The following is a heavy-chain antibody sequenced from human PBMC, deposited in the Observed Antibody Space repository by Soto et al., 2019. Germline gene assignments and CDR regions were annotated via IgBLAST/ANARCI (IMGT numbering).Heavy chain of an antibody. CDR1: GGSISSSSYY. Sequence: SETLSLTCTVSGGSISSSSYYWGWIRQPPGKGLEWIGSIYYSGSTYYNPSLKSRVTISVDTSKNQFSLKLSSVTAADTAVYYCARPASDYGDQFDYWGQGTLVTVSS. CDR2: IYYSGST. D-gene: IGHD4-17*01. CDR3: ARPASDYGDQFDY. J-gene: IGHJ4*02. V-gene: IGHV4-39*01.